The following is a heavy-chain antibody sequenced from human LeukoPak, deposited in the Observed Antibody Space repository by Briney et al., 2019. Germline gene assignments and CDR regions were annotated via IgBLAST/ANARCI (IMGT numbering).Heavy chain of an antibody. CDR3: ARSNIVVGEIDY. J-gene: IGHJ4*02. D-gene: IGHD2-2*01. CDR2: IIPILGIA. CDR1: GVTFSSYT. V-gene: IGHV1-69*02. Sequence: SVKVSCKASGVTFSSYTISWVRQAPGQGLEWMGRIIPILGIANYAQKFQGRVTIAADKSTSTAYMELSSLTSEDTAVYYCARSNIVVGEIDYWGQGTLVTVSS.